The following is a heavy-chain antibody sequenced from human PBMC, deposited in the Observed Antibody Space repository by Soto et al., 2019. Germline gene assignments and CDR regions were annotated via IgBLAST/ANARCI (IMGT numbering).Heavy chain of an antibody. CDR2: ISYDGSNK. V-gene: IGHV3-30-3*01. J-gene: IGHJ6*02. CDR1: GFTFSSYA. CDR3: ARVYSNYYYYYGMDV. D-gene: IGHD4-4*01. Sequence: QVQLVESGGGVVQPGRSLRLSCAASGFTFSSYAMHWVRQAPGKGLEWVAVISYDGSNKYYADSVKGRFTISRDNSKNTMYLQMNRLRAEDTAVYYCARVYSNYYYYYGMDVWGQGTTVTVSS.